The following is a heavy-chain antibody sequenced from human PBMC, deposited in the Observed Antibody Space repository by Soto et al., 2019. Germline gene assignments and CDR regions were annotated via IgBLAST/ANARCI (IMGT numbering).Heavy chain of an antibody. V-gene: IGHV3-48*01. J-gene: IGHJ4*02. CDR2: ISSNRSTK. CDR1: GFTFSSYS. Sequence: GLSLRLPCAAAGFTFSSYSMHWVRQAPGKGLEWVSDISSNRSTKYYADSVKGRFTISRDNSKNTLYLQMNSLRAEDTAVYYCAKSFGEDYFDYWGQGTLVTVSS. D-gene: IGHD3-10*01. CDR3: AKSFGEDYFDY.